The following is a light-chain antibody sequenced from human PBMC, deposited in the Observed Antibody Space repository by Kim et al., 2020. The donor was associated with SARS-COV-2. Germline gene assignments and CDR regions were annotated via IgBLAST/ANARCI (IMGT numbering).Light chain of an antibody. J-gene: IGKJ5*01. V-gene: IGKV3-15*01. CDR3: QQYNNWPIT. CDR2: GAS. Sequence: VAPGERATLSCRASQSVSSKLAWYQQKPGQAPRLLIYGASARATGIPARFSGSASGTEFTVTISSLQSEDFAVYYCQQYNNWPITFGQGTRLEIK. CDR1: QSVSSK.